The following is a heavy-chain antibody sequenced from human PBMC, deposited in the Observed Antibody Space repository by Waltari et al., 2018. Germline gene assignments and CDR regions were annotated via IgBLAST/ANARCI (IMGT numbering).Heavy chain of an antibody. V-gene: IGHV4-39*01. CDR1: GAPISSISYY. J-gene: IGHJ5*02. CDR2: WYYNGTT. D-gene: IGHD2-8*02. CDR3: ARYPAVVYAKVDP. Sequence: QLQLQESGPGLVKSSEPLSLPCTVSGAPISSISYYWGGLRQSPGKGLEWIGSWYYNGTTYYHPSLKGRVTISVDTSKKQFFLKLSSVTASDTAMYYCARYPAVVYAKVDPWGQGTLVIVSS.